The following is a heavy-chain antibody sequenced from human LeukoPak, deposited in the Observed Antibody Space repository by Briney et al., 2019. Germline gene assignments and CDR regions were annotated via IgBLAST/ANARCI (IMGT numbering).Heavy chain of an antibody. CDR1: GGSISSSNW. CDR2: IYYSGNT. Sequence: SETLSLTCAVSGGSISSSNWWSWIRQPPGKGLEWIGSIYYSGNTYYNASLKSQVSISIDTSKNQFSLRLTSVTAADTAVYYCARQTGSGLFILPGGQGTLVTVSS. CDR3: ARQTGSGLFILP. D-gene: IGHD3/OR15-3a*01. J-gene: IGHJ4*02. V-gene: IGHV4-39*01.